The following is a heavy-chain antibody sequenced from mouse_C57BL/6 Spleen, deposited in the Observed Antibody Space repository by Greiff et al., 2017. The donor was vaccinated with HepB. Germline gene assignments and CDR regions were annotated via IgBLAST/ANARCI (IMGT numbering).Heavy chain of an antibody. V-gene: IGHV2-6*03. CDR1: GFSFTSYG. J-gene: IGHJ2*01. CDR3: ARSTVVATYFDY. Sequence: VKLMESGPGLVAPSQCLSITCTVSGFSFTSYGVHWVRQPPGKGLEWLVVIWSDGSTTDNSALKSRLSISKDNSKSQVILKMNSLQTDDTAMYYCARSTVVATYFDYWGQGTTLTVSS. D-gene: IGHD1-1*01. CDR2: IWSDGST.